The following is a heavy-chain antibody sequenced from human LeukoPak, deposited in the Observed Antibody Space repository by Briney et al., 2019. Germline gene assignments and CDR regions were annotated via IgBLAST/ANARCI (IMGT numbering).Heavy chain of an antibody. CDR3: ARVDPNGAFDI. CDR2: INWNGGST. V-gene: IGHV3-20*04. CDR1: GFTFSSYA. J-gene: IGHJ3*02. Sequence: GGSLRLSCAASGFTFSSYAMSWVRQAPGKGLEWVSGINWNGGSTGYADSVKGRFTISRDNAKNSLYLQMNSLRAEDTALYYCARVDPNGAFDIWGQGTMVTVSS.